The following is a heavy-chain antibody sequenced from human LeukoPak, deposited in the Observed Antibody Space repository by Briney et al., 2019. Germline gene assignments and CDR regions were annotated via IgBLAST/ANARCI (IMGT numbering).Heavy chain of an antibody. V-gene: IGHV3-23*01. D-gene: IGHD3-22*01. J-gene: IGHJ4*02. CDR2: ISAGGST. CDR1: GFTFSSYA. CDR3: AKRGQYYYDSSGYYYQD. Sequence: GGSLRLSCAASGFTFSSYAMSWVRQAPGKGLEWVSAISAGGSTYYADSVKGRFTISRDNSRNTLYLQMNSLRAEDTGVYYCAKRGQYYYDSSGYYYQDWGQGTLVIVSS.